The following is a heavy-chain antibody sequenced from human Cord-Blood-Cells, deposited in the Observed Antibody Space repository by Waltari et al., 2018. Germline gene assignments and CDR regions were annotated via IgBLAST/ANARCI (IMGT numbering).Heavy chain of an antibody. V-gene: IGHV4-39*01. CDR3: ARHDFRGSSSFDY. CDR1: GGSISSSRYY. D-gene: IGHD6-6*01. CDR2: IYYSGST. Sequence: QLQLQESGPGLVKPSATLSLTCTVPGGSISSSRYYWGWIRQPPGTGLEVIGSIYYSGSTYYNPSLKSRVTISVDTSKNQFSLKLSSVTAADTAVYYCARHDFRGSSSFDYWGQGTLVTVSS. J-gene: IGHJ4*02.